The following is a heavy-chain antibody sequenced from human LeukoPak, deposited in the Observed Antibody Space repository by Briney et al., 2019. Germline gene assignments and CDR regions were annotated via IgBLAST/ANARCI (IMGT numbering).Heavy chain of an antibody. Sequence: SVKVSCKASGGTFSSYAISWVRQAPGQGLEWMGGIIPIFGTANYAQKFQGRVTITTDESTSTAHMELSSLRSEDTAVYYCAVARPYCSSTSCYGDWRYWGQGTLVTVSS. J-gene: IGHJ4*02. D-gene: IGHD2-2*01. CDR1: GGTFSSYA. V-gene: IGHV1-69*05. CDR3: AVARPYCSSTSCYGDWRY. CDR2: IIPIFGTA.